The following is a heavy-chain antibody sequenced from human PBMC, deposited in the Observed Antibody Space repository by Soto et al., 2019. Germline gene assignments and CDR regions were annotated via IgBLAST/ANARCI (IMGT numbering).Heavy chain of an antibody. V-gene: IGHV3-48*02. Sequence: GGSLRLSCAASEFTFSSDHMNWVRQAPGKGLEWISYISSSSSDIYYADSVKGRFTISRDNAKKSLYLQMNSLRDEDTAVYYCAREWALCGGDCYPPTDDAFDIWGQGKMVTVS. J-gene: IGHJ3*02. D-gene: IGHD2-21*02. CDR2: ISSSSSDI. CDR1: EFTFSSDH. CDR3: AREWALCGGDCYPPTDDAFDI.